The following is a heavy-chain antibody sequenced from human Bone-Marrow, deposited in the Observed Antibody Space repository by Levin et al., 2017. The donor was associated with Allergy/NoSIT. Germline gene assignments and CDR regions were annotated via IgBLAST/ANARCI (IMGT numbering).Heavy chain of an antibody. J-gene: IGHJ4*02. CDR3: ARLRGYYGSGTIDDY. Sequence: GASVKVSCRASGHTFSDHYIHWVRQAPGQGLEWMGRINPTNGGTNYAQKFQARVTMTRDTSTNTAYMDLSNLRSDDTAVYYCARLRGYYGSGTIDDYWGQGTLVTVSS. D-gene: IGHD3-10*01. V-gene: IGHV1-2*06. CDR1: GHTFSDHY. CDR2: INPTNGGT.